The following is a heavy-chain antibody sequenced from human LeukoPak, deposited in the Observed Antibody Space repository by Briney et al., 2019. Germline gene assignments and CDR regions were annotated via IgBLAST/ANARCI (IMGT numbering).Heavy chain of an antibody. D-gene: IGHD2-2*01. V-gene: IGHV3-74*01. J-gene: IGHJ4*02. CDR3: VSFYETY. CDR1: GNYW. CDR2: INGDGSWI. Sequence: GGSLRLSCAASGNYWMHWVRQAPGKGLVWVSHINGDGSWITYANSVKGRFTISKDNAKNTVYLQMNNLRAEDTAVYYCVSFYETYWGRGTLVTVSS.